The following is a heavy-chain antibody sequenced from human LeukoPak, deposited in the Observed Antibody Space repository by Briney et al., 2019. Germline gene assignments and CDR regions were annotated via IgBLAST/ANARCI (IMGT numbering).Heavy chain of an antibody. V-gene: IGHV3-23*01. Sequence: GGSLRLSCAASGFTFTHYGMNWVRQAPGKGLEWVSGIRANGETTYYADSVKGRFTISRDNSKNTLYLQMNSLRAEDTAVYYCAKVDPTGYSSGWYVVWFDPWGQGTLVTVSS. D-gene: IGHD6-19*01. CDR2: IRANGETT. J-gene: IGHJ5*02. CDR1: GFTFTHYG. CDR3: AKVDPTGYSSGWYVVWFDP.